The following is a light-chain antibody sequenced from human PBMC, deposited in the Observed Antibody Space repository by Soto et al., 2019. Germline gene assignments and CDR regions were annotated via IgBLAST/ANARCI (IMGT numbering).Light chain of an antibody. Sequence: EILMTQSPATLSVSPWERATLSCSASQSVSSSYLVWHQQKPGQAPRLLIYHTSNRATGIPARFSGSGSGTDFTLTISSLEPEDFAVYYCQQRSYWPITFGQGTRLEI. CDR2: HTS. J-gene: IGKJ5*01. V-gene: IGKV3D-20*02. CDR1: QSVSSSY. CDR3: QQRSYWPIT.